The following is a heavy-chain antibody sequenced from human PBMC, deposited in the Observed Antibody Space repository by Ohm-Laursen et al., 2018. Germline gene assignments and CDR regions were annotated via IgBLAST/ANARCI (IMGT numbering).Heavy chain of an antibody. D-gene: IGHD4-17*01. CDR3: ARLDYGDYFHY. CDR1: GGSISSSSYY. J-gene: IGHJ4*02. V-gene: IGHV4-39*01. CDR2: IYYSGST. Sequence: SDTLSLTCTVSGGSISSSSYYWGWIRQPPGKGLEWIGSIYYSGSTYYNPSLKSRVTISVDTSKNQFSLKLSSVTAADTAVYYCARLDYGDYFHYWGQGTLVTVSS.